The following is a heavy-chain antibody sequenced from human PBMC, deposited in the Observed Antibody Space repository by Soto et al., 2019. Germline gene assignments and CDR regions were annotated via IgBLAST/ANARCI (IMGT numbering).Heavy chain of an antibody. D-gene: IGHD1-1*01. CDR2: INPDGSEG. CDR1: GFTFSTHY. Sequence: GVSLRLSCAASGFTFSTHYMNWVRQAPGKGLEWVANINPDGSEGHYVDSLKGRFTISRDNAKNSLYLQMNSLRVDDTGVYYCAREGLERPPNFDYWGQGTLVTVSS. V-gene: IGHV3-7*03. CDR3: AREGLERPPNFDY. J-gene: IGHJ4*02.